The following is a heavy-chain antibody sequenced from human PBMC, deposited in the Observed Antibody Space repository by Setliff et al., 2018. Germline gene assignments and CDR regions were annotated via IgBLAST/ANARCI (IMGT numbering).Heavy chain of an antibody. Sequence: PGGSLRLSCVASGFTLSTYAMSWVRQAPGKGLEWVPVISDSGGSTYYADSVKGRFTISRDNSRNTLYLQMLSLRAEDTAVYYCAKGGSTSCYTEADYWGQGTLVTVSS. CDR3: AKGGSTSCYTEADY. J-gene: IGHJ4*02. CDR2: ISDSGGST. V-gene: IGHV3-23*01. CDR1: GFTLSTYA. D-gene: IGHD2-2*02.